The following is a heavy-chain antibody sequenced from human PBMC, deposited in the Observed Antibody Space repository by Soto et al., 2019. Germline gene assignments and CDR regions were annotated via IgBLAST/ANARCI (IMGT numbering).Heavy chain of an antibody. D-gene: IGHD1-1*01. CDR1: GFSFSTST. J-gene: IGHJ6*02. Sequence: VGSLRLSCAASGFSFSTSTMNWVRQARGKGLEWVSYISSGSTTIYYADSVKGRFTISRDNGKNSLYLQMNSLRDEDTAVYYCARVRRNDASDYYGMDVWGQGTTVTVSS. CDR3: ARVRRNDASDYYGMDV. V-gene: IGHV3-48*02. CDR2: ISSGSTTI.